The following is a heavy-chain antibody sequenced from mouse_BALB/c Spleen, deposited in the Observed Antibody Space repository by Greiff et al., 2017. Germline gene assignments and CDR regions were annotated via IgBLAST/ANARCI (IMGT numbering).Heavy chain of an antibody. CDR2: IYWDDDK. CDR1: GFSLSTFGMG. D-gene: IGHD1-1*01. CDR3: ARRAIYYGSSSRAMDY. J-gene: IGHJ4*01. V-gene: IGHV8-13*01. Sequence: QVTLKESGPGILQPSQTLSLTCSFSGFSLSTFGMGVSWIRQPSGKGLEWLAHIYWDDDKHYNPSLKSRLTISKDTSNNQVFLKITTVDTADTATYYCARRAIYYGSSSRAMDYWGQGTSVTVSS.